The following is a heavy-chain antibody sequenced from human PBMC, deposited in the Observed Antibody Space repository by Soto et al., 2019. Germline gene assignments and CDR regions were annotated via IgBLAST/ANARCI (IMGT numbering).Heavy chain of an antibody. D-gene: IGHD2-15*01. J-gene: IGHJ6*02. CDR1: GFTFSSYS. CDR2: ISSSSSTI. V-gene: IGHV3-48*02. CDR3: ARDAIQTYCSGGSCYSGPYGMDV. Sequence: GGSLRLSCAASGFTFSSYSMNWVRQAPGKGLEWVSYISSSSSTIYYADSVKGRFTISRDNAKNSLYLQMNSLRDEDTAVYYCARDAIQTYCSGGSCYSGPYGMDVWGQGTTVTVSS.